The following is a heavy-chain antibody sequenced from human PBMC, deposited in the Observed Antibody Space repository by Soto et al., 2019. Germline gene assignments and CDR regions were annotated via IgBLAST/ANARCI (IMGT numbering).Heavy chain of an antibody. CDR1: GGSVTSGVHS. J-gene: IGHJ4*02. Sequence: TLCLACIVSGGSVTSGVHSWSWIRQAPGKGLEWVGSIYQSKSAYYNPSLRSRVAISVDRSNNQVSLRMTSVTAADTAIYYCARGDTRLGELSHDYWGQGTMVTSPQ. V-gene: IGHV4-30-2*01. CDR3: ARGDTRLGELSHDY. D-gene: IGHD3-16*02. CDR2: IYQSKSA.